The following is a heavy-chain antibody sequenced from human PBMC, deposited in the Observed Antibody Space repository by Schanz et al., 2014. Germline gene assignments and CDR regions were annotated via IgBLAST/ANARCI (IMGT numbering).Heavy chain of an antibody. Sequence: EVHLVESGGGLVQPGGSLRLSCAASGFTFSTHAMSWVRQAPGKGLEWVSSISGDHRNTYYADSVKGRFTISRDNSKNTLYLQMNSLRAEDTAVYYCAKQHIVRGVIYLNWFDSWGQGTLXTVSS. D-gene: IGHD3-10*01. V-gene: IGHV3-23*04. CDR1: GFTFSTHA. CDR3: AKQHIVRGVIYLNWFDS. J-gene: IGHJ5*01. CDR2: ISGDHRNT.